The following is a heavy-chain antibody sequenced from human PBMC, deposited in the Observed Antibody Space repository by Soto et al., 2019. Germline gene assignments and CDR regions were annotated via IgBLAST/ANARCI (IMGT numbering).Heavy chain of an antibody. V-gene: IGHV3-11*01. Sequence: QVQVVESGGGLVKPGGSLRLSCVASGLTFSEYSMSWIRQAPGKGLEWVSYITSSGDAIYYPDSVRGRFTISRDNAKKSLYLQMNSLRAEDTAVYYCARVFAVYNYGMDVWGQGTTVTVSS. CDR1: GLTFSEYS. D-gene: IGHD3-9*01. J-gene: IGHJ6*02. CDR3: ARVFAVYNYGMDV. CDR2: ITSSGDAI.